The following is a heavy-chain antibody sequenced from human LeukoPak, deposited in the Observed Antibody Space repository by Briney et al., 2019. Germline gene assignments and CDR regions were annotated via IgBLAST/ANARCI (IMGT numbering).Heavy chain of an antibody. CDR1: AYTFTNYG. CDR2: ISVHNGNT. CDR3: ARDGYFDH. Sequence: ASVKVSCKASAYTFTNYGIAWVRQAPGQGFEWMGWISVHNGNTNYAQKLQGRVTMTTDTSTSTAYMEVRSLASDDTAVYYCARDGYFDHWGQGTLVTVSS. J-gene: IGHJ4*02. V-gene: IGHV1-18*01.